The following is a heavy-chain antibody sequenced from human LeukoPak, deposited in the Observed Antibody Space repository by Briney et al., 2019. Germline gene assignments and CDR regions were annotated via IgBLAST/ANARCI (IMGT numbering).Heavy chain of an antibody. Sequence: PGRSLRLSCAGSGFTFKNEDMTWVRQAPGRGLEWVSSIHPTNGKTDYADSVKGRFTISRDNSKDTLYLQMNSLRAEDTAVYYCARPYGSGSRKDAFDIWGQGTMVTVSS. D-gene: IGHD3-10*01. V-gene: IGHV3-23*01. J-gene: IGHJ3*02. CDR2: IHPTNGKT. CDR1: GFTFKNED. CDR3: ARPYGSGSRKDAFDI.